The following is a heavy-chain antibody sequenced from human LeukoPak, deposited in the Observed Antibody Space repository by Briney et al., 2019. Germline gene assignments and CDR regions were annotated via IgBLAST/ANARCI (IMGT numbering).Heavy chain of an antibody. V-gene: IGHV5-51*07. J-gene: IGHJ6*02. D-gene: IGHD6-6*01. CDR1: GYSFTSYW. CDR3: AKYMGSPSYYYYGMDV. Sequence: GESLKISCKGSGYSFTSYWIGWVHQMPGKGLEWMGIFYPGDSDTRYSPSFQGEVTISADKTISTAYVEWSSLKASDTAMYYCAKYMGSPSYYYYGMDVRGQGTTVTVSS. CDR2: FYPGDSDT.